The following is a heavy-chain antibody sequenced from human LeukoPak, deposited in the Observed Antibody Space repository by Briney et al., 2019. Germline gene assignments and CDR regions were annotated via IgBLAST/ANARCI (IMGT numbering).Heavy chain of an antibody. Sequence: GGSLRLSCAASGFTVSSNYMSWVRQAPGKGLEWVSVIYSGGSTYYADSVKGRFTISRDNAKNSLYLQMNSLRAEDTAVYYCARDVSATGEAFDYWGQGTLVTVSS. CDR2: IYSGGST. J-gene: IGHJ4*02. CDR3: ARDVSATGEAFDY. V-gene: IGHV3-66*01. D-gene: IGHD3-10*01. CDR1: GFTVSSNY.